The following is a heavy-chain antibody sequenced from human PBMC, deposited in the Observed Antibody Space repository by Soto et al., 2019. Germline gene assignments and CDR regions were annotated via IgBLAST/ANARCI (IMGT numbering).Heavy chain of an antibody. J-gene: IGHJ6*02. CDR2: IYYSGST. D-gene: IGHD2-21*01. V-gene: IGHV4-30-4*01. Sequence: TSETLSLTCTVSGGSISSGDYYWSWIRQPPGKGLEWIGYIYYSGSTYYNPSLKSRVTISVDTSKNQFSLKLSSVTAADTAVYYCARALIIPPYYYYYGMDVWGQGTTVTVSS. CDR1: GGSISSGDYY. CDR3: ARALIIPPYYYYYGMDV.